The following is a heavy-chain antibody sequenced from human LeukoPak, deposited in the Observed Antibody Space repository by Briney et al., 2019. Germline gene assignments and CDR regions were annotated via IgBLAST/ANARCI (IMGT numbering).Heavy chain of an antibody. CDR1: GYTFTSYY. CDR3: ARGIRGKGVALGGDY. J-gene: IGHJ4*02. Sequence: GASVKVSCKASGYTFTSYYMHWVRQAPGQGLEWMGIINPSGGSTSYAQRFQGRVTMTRNTSISTAYMELRSLRSEDTAVYYCARGIRGKGVALGGDYWGQGTLVTVSS. CDR2: INPSGGST. V-gene: IGHV1-46*01. D-gene: IGHD3-10*01.